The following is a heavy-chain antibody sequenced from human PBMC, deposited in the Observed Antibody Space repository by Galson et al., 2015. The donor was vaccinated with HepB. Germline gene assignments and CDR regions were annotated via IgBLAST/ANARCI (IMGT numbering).Heavy chain of an antibody. CDR3: ARRGYSYGYRSYYYYGMDV. J-gene: IGHJ6*02. Sequence: ETLSLTCAVYGGSFSGYYWSWIRQPPGKGLEWIGEINHSGSTNYNPSLKSRVTISVDTSKNQFSLKLSSVTAADTAVYYCARRGYSYGYRSYYYYGMDVWGQGTMVTVSS. D-gene: IGHD5-18*01. V-gene: IGHV4-34*01. CDR2: INHSGST. CDR1: GGSFSGYY.